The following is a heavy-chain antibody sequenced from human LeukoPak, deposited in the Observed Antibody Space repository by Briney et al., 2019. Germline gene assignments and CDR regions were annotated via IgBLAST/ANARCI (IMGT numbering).Heavy chain of an antibody. Sequence: GLSLRLSCAASGFTFSNYAMNWVRQAPGKGLEWVSAISGRDSNTYYADSVQGRFTISRDNSKNTLFLQMNSLRAEDTAVYYCAKRSDYGVDGNYFDYWGQGAPVTVSS. J-gene: IGHJ4*02. CDR3: AKRSDYGVDGNYFDY. CDR1: GFTFSNYA. V-gene: IGHV3-23*01. D-gene: IGHD4-17*01. CDR2: ISGRDSNT.